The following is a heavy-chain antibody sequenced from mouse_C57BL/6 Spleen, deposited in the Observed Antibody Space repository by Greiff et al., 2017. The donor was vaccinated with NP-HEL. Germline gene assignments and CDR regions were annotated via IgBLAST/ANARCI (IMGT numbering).Heavy chain of an antibody. CDR3: ARSYDGYYEAWFAY. CDR1: GYAFTNYL. Sequence: QVQLQQSGAELVRPGTSVKVSCKASGYAFTNYLIEWVKQRPGQGLEWIGVINPGSGGTNYNEKFKGKATLTADKSSSTAYMQLSSLTSEDSAVYFCARSYDGYYEAWFAYWGQGTLVTVSA. D-gene: IGHD2-3*01. CDR2: INPGSGGT. J-gene: IGHJ3*01. V-gene: IGHV1-54*01.